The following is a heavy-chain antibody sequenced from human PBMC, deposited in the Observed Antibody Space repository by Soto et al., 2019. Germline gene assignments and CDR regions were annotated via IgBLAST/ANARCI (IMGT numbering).Heavy chain of an antibody. D-gene: IGHD3-9*01. CDR1: GGSISSSSYY. J-gene: IGHJ4*02. CDR2: VYYSGST. CDR3: GGLEGLATISYYFDY. Sequence: SETLSLTCTVSGGSISSSSYYWGWIRQPPGKGLEWIGSVYYSGSTYYNPSLESRVTISVDKSKNQFSLKLMSLSAADTAVYYCGGLEGLATISYYFDYWGQGALVTVSS. V-gene: IGHV4-39*01.